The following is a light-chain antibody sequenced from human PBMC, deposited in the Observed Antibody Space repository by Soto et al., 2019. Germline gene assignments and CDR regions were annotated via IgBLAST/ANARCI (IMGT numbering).Light chain of an antibody. CDR1: QSVSSSQ. CDR2: GAS. CDR3: QQYDNSPHT. J-gene: IGKJ2*01. Sequence: EIVLTQSPGTLSLSPGESATLSCRASQSVSSSQVAWYQQKPGQAPRLLIYGASSSATGIPDRFSGVGSETDFTLTVSRLEPEDFAVYYCQQYDNSPHTFGQETKLDIK. V-gene: IGKV3-20*01.